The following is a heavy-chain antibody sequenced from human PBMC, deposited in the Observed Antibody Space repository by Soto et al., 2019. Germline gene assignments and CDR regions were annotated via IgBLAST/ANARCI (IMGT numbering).Heavy chain of an antibody. Sequence: PSETLSLTCSVSGGSISSCFWSWIRQPAGKGLEWIGRMYTGGITNYNPSLKSRVIMSVDTSKNQFSLKLSSVTAADTAVHYCARESGSYRLLDYWGPGTLVTVSS. CDR2: MYTGGIT. J-gene: IGHJ4*02. CDR1: GGSISSCF. CDR3: ARESGSYRLLDY. D-gene: IGHD3-10*01. V-gene: IGHV4-4*07.